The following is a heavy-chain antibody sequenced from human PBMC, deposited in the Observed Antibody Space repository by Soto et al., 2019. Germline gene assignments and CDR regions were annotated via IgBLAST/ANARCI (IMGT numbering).Heavy chain of an antibody. CDR2: IYYNGNT. CDR1: GGSISSSPYY. CDR3: ARHGPLTNNWNQLNC. D-gene: IGHD1-1*01. V-gene: IGHV4-39*01. Sequence: QLQLQESGPGLVKPSETLSLTCTVSGGSISSSPYYWAWIRQPPGKGLQWNGNIYYNGNTFYNPSLRSRVTISIDTSKSQFSLGLSSVTASDTAVYYCARHGPLTNNWNQLNCWGQGTLVTVSS. J-gene: IGHJ4*02.